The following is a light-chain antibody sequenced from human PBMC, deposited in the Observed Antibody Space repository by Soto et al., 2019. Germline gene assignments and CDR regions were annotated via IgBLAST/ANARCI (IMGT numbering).Light chain of an antibody. CDR2: SSS. Sequence: IVMTQSPATLSVSPGERATLSCRASQSVSSTYLAWYQQRPGQAPRLLIYSSSSRASGIPDRFSGSGSGTDFTLTISSLEPEDFAVYYCQQRSNWPPLPFGGGTKVAIK. J-gene: IGKJ4*01. CDR3: QQRSNWPPLP. CDR1: QSVSSTY. V-gene: IGKV3D-20*02.